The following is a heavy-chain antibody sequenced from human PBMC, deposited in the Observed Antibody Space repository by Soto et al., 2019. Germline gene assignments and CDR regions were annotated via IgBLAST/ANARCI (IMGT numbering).Heavy chain of an antibody. D-gene: IGHD6-6*01. Sequence: GESLKISCKASVYRFTSSWIGWVRQMPGKGLEWMGIIYPGDSDTRYSPSFQGQVTISADRSTSTAFLQWSSLKASDTAMYYCVRRAEGRPGDGYYYVALDVWGQGTTVTVSS. V-gene: IGHV5-51*01. J-gene: IGHJ6*02. CDR1: VYRFTSSW. CDR2: IYPGDSDT. CDR3: VRRAEGRPGDGYYYVALDV.